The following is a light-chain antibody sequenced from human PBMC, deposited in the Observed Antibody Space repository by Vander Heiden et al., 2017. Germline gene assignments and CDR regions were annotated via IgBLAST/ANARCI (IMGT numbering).Light chain of an antibody. J-gene: IGKJ4*01. CDR3: QQYDSTPLT. V-gene: IGKV1-39*01. CDR1: QSISSY. Sequence: IQMTQSPSSLSASVGDRVTITCRASQSISSYLNWYQQKPGKAPKLLIYAASSLERGVPSRFSGSGSGTDFTLTISSLQPEDIATYYCQQYDSTPLTFGGGTKVEIK. CDR2: AAS.